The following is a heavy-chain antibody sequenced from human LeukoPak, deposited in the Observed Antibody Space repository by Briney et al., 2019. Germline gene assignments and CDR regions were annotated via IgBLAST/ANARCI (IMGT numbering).Heavy chain of an antibody. D-gene: IGHD6-6*01. Sequence: ASVKVSCKASGGTFSSYTISWVRQAPGQGLEWMGRIIPILGIANYAQKFQGRVTITADKSTSTAYMELSSLRSEDTAVYYCARSFTQAARPTFGYWGQGTLVTVSS. J-gene: IGHJ4*02. CDR1: GGTFSSYT. CDR2: IIPILGIA. CDR3: ARSFTQAARPTFGY. V-gene: IGHV1-69*02.